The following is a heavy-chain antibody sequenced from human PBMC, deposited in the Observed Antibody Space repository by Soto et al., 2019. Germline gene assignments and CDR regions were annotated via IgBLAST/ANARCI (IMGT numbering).Heavy chain of an antibody. CDR1: GYDFTKHW. Sequence: GESLKISCTVSGYDFTKHWIGWVRQMPGKGLEWMGIIYPSDSDTRKSPTFQGQVIISVDKSISTAYLQWSSLKASDTAMYYGARLLTPANFFDAFDIWGQGTMVTVSS. CDR3: ARLLTPANFFDAFDI. J-gene: IGHJ3*02. V-gene: IGHV5-51*01. CDR2: IYPSDSDT. D-gene: IGHD2-2*01.